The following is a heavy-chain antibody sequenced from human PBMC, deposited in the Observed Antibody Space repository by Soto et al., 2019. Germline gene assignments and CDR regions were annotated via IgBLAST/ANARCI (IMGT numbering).Heavy chain of an antibody. CDR3: ARQSGGYYYYGMDV. D-gene: IGHD1-26*01. CDR1: GGSIIDYY. CDR2: IYCSGTT. Sequence: QVQLQESGPGLVKPSETLSLTCTVCGGSIIDYYWSWIRQPPGKGLEWIGYIYCSGTTDYSPSLKSRVTISVDTSKNQFSLKLSSVTAADSAIYYCARQSGGYYYYGMDVWGQGTTVTVSS. J-gene: IGHJ6*02. V-gene: IGHV4-59*08.